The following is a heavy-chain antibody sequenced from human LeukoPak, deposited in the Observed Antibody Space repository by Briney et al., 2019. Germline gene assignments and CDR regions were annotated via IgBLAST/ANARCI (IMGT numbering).Heavy chain of an antibody. J-gene: IGHJ5*02. CDR1: GGSISSGSYY. Sequence: PSQTLSLTCTVSGGSISSGSYYWSWIRQPAGKGLEWIGRIYTSGSTNYNPSLKSRVTISVDTSKNQFSLKLSSVTAADTAVYYCARRYGRPDWFDPWGQGTLVTVSS. V-gene: IGHV4-61*02. CDR3: ARRYGRPDWFDP. D-gene: IGHD3-9*01. CDR2: IYTSGST.